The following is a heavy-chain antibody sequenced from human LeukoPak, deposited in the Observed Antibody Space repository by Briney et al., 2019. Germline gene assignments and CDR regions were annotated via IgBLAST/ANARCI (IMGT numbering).Heavy chain of an antibody. CDR3: ARDCWDFGSGSYCGFDY. Sequence: PGGSLRLSCAASGFTLSSYNMNWVRQAPGKGLEWVSSITSSSNYIYYADSVKGRFTISRDNAKDSLYLQMNSLRAEDTTVYYCARDCWDFGSGSYCGFDYWGRGTLVTVSS. CDR1: GFTLSSYN. V-gene: IGHV3-21*03. D-gene: IGHD3-10*01. J-gene: IGHJ4*02. CDR2: ITSSSNYI.